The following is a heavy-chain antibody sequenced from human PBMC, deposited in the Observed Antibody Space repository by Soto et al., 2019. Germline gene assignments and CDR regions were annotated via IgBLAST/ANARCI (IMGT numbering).Heavy chain of an antibody. J-gene: IGHJ6*02. D-gene: IGHD2-8*01. Sequence: ASVKVSCKASGYSFTDYHIHWVRQAPGQGLEWLGRINPKSGGTSTAQKFQGWVTMTRDRSISTVYMELTRLRSDDTAVYFCARGHSTDCSNGVCSFFYNHGMDVWGQGTTVTVSS. CDR3: ARGHSTDCSNGVCSFFYNHGMDV. V-gene: IGHV1-2*04. CDR2: INPKSGGT. CDR1: GYSFTDYH.